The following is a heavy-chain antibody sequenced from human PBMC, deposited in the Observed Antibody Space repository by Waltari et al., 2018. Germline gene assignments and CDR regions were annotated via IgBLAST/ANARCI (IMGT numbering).Heavy chain of an antibody. Sequence: QVQLLQYGAEVKKPGTSVTVSCTASGTTVTSDGVGWARQAPGKGLEWVGWISAYNGNRYFAPRVQSRLTLTTDSSTTTAYMELTRLTFDDTAVYYCARGGRELGSAYHYNGMDVGGQGTTVIVS. J-gene: IGHJ6*02. V-gene: IGHV1-18*01. CDR1: GTTVTSDG. D-gene: IGHD2-2*01. CDR2: ISAYNGNR. CDR3: ARGGRELGSAYHYNGMDV.